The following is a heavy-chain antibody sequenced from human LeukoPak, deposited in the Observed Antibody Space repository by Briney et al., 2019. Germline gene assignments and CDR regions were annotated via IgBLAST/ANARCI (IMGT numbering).Heavy chain of an antibody. CDR3: ARDVYGSGSYRDY. V-gene: IGHV4-34*01. Sequence: PSETLSLTCAVYGGSFSGYSWSWIRQPPGKGLGWIGEINHSGSTNYNPSLKSRVTISVDTSKNQFSLKLSSVTAADTAVYYCARDVYGSGSYRDYWGQGTLVTVSS. J-gene: IGHJ4*02. D-gene: IGHD3-10*01. CDR2: INHSGST. CDR1: GGSFSGYS.